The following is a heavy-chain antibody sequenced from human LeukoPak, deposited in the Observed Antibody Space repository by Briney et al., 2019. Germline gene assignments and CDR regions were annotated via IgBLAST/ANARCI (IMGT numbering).Heavy chain of an antibody. V-gene: IGHV3-66*01. D-gene: IGHD2-21*01. Sequence: GSLRLSCAAAGFTVSSYYMSWARQAPGKGLEWVSVIYSSGATYYADSVKGRFTISRDNSRNTLYLQMNSLRAEDTAVYYCAREPSNTLCEWGQGTTVTVSS. CDR1: GFTVSSYY. CDR3: AREPSNTLCE. CDR2: IYSSGAT. J-gene: IGHJ6*02.